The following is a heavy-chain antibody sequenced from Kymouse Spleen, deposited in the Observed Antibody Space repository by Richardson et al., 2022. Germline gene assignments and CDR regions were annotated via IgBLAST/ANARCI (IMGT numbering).Heavy chain of an antibody. V-gene: IGHV3-9*01. D-gene: IGHD3-10*01. Sequence: EVQLVESGGGLVQPGRSLRLSCAASGFTFDDYAMHWVRQAPGKGLEWVSGISWNSGSIGYADSVKGRFTISRDNAKNSLYLQMNSLRAEDTALYYCAKGPYYGSGSSGMDVWGQGTTVTVSS. CDR3: AKGPYYGSGSSGMDV. CDR2: ISWNSGSI. J-gene: IGHJ6*02. CDR1: GFTFDDYA.